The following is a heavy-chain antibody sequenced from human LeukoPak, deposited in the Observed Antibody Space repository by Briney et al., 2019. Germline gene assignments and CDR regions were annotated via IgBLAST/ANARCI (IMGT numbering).Heavy chain of an antibody. J-gene: IGHJ3*02. CDR1: GYTFTSYY. CDR3: ASPRPYSSGPGAFDI. Sequence: ASVKVSCKASGYTFTSYYMHWVRQAPGQGLEWMGIINPSGGSTSYAQKFQGRVTMTRDMSTSTAYMELRSLRSDDTAVYYCASPRPYSSGPGAFDIWGQGTMVTVSS. D-gene: IGHD6-19*01. CDR2: INPSGGST. V-gene: IGHV1-46*01.